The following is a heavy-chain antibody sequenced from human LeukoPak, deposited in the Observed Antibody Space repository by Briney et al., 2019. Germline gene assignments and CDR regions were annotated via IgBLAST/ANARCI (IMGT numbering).Heavy chain of an antibody. D-gene: IGHD3-10*01. Sequence: GGSLRLSCEASDFMFSTYWMSWVRQAPGKGLEWLSEISRYGEDTYHADSVKGRFTISRDNSKNTLYLQMNSLRVEDTAVYYCTTSWPKVREGDQWGQGTLVTVS. J-gene: IGHJ4*02. CDR2: ISRYGEDT. CDR3: TTSWPKVREGDQ. CDR1: DFMFSTYW. V-gene: IGHV3-23*01.